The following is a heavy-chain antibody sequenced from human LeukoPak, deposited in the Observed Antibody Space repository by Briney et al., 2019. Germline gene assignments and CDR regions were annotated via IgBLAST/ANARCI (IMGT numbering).Heavy chain of an antibody. J-gene: IGHJ4*02. Sequence: PGGSLRLSCAASGFTFSGYAMSWVRRAPGKGLEWVSAISGSGGSTYYADSVKGRFTISRDNSKNTLYLQMNSLRAEDTAVYYCAKDRAIVVVALDYWGQGTLVTVSS. CDR1: GFTFSGYA. V-gene: IGHV3-23*01. D-gene: IGHD2-2*01. CDR2: ISGSGGST. CDR3: AKDRAIVVVALDY.